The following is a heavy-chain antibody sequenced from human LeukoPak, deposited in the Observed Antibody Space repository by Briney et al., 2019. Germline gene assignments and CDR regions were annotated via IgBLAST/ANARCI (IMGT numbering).Heavy chain of an antibody. V-gene: IGHV1-69*02. CDR2: IIPILGIA. CDR3: ARLPITDSGYDWVDY. CDR1: GYTLTELS. D-gene: IGHD5-12*01. Sequence: AASVKVSCKVSGYTLTELSMHWVRQAPGKGLEWMGRIIPILGIANYAQKFQGRVTITADKSTSTAYMELSSLRSEDTAVYYCARLPITDSGYDWVDYWGQGTLVTVSS. J-gene: IGHJ4*02.